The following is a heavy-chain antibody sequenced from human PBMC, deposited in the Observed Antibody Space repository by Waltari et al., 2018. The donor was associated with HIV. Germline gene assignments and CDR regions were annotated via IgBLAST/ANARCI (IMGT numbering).Heavy chain of an antibody. CDR2: IYYSGST. J-gene: IGHJ4*02. D-gene: IGHD3-22*01. CDR3: ARAYYYDSSGYLFDY. CDR1: GGSISSSSYY. Sequence: QLQLQESGPGLVKPSETLSLTCTVSGGSISSSSYYWGWIRQPPGKGLEWIGSIYYSGSTYYNPSLKSRVTISVDTSKNQFSLKLSSVTAADTAVYYCARAYYYDSSGYLFDYWGQGTLVTVSS. V-gene: IGHV4-39*07.